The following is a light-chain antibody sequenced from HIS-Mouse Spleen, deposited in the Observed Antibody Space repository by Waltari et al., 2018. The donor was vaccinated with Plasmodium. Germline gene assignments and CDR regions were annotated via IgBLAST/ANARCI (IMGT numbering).Light chain of an antibody. V-gene: IGKV1-39*01. CDR2: AAS. Sequence: DIQMAQSPSSVSASVGDRVTITCRASHSISSYFNWYQQKPVKAPKLLIYAASSLQSGVPSRFSGSGSGTDFTLTISSLQPEDFATYYCQQSYSTPPYTFGQGTKLEIK. J-gene: IGKJ2*01. CDR1: HSISSY. CDR3: QQSYSTPPYT.